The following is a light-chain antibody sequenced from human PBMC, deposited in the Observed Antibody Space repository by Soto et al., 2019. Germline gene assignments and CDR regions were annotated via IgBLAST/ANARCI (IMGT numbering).Light chain of an antibody. J-gene: IGKJ1*01. CDR3: QQYNSYLST. Sequence: DIQMTQSPSTLSGSVGDRGTITCRASQTISSWLAWYQQKPGKAPKLLIYDAFALESGVPSRFSGSGSGTEFTLTISSLQPDDFATYYCQQYNSYLSTFGQGTKVDIK. CDR2: DAF. V-gene: IGKV1-5*01. CDR1: QTISSW.